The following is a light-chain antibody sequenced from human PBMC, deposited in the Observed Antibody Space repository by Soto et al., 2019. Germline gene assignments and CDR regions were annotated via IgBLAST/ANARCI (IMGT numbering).Light chain of an antibody. CDR2: EVS. CDR3: SSYTSSSTL. V-gene: IGLV2-14*01. J-gene: IGLJ1*01. CDR1: SSDVGGYNY. Sequence: QSALTQPASVSGSPGQSITISCTGTSSDVGGYNYVSWYQQHPGKAPKLMIYEVSNRPSGVSNPLSGSKSGNTASLTISGLQAEDHADYYCSSYTSSSTLFGTGTKLTVL.